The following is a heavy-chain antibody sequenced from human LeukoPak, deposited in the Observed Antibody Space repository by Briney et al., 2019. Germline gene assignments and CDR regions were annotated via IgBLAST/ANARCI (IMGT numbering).Heavy chain of an antibody. D-gene: IGHD4-17*01. CDR2: IYYSGST. V-gene: IGHV4-30-4*08. CDR1: GGSISSGDYY. CDR3: ARVRLLYYGDYGDFDY. J-gene: IGHJ4*02. Sequence: SETLSLTCTVSGGSISSGDYYWSWIRQPPGKGLEWIGYIYYSGSTNYNPSLKSRVTISVDTSKNQFSLKLSSVTAADTAVYYCARVRLLYYGDYGDFDYWGQGTLVTVSS.